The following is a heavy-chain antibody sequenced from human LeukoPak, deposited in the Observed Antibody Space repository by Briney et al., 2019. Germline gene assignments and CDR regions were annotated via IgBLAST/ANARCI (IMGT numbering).Heavy chain of an antibody. CDR1: GGTFSSYA. CDR2: IIPIFGTA. D-gene: IGHD1-26*01. V-gene: IGHV1-69*13. CDR3: AREFRSGSYSEFDQ. J-gene: IGHJ4*02. Sequence: SVKVSCKASGGTFSSYANSWVRQAPGQGLEWMGGIIPIFGTANYAQKFQGRVTITADESTSTAYMELSSLRSDDTAVYYCAREFRSGSYSEFDQWGQGTLVTVSS.